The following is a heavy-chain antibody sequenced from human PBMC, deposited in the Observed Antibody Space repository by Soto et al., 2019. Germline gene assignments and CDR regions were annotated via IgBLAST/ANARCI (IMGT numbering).Heavy chain of an antibody. J-gene: IGHJ5*02. CDR3: ARDARIAARPRPNWFAP. D-gene: IGHD6-6*01. V-gene: IGHV3-21*01. CDR2: ISSSSSYI. Sequence: EVQLVESGGGLVKPGGSLILSCAASGFTFSRYSMNWVRQAPGKGLEWFSSISSSSSYIYYADSVKGRFTISRDNAKNSLYLQMNSLRAEDTAGYYCARDARIAARPRPNWFAPWGQGTLVTVSS. CDR1: GFTFSRYS.